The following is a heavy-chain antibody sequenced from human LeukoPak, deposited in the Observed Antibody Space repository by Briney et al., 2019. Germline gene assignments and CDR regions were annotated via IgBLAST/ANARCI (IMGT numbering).Heavy chain of an antibody. CDR1: GGSFSGYY. J-gene: IGHJ5*02. CDR3: ARQGPKYYYGSGRSKFDP. Sequence: SETLSPTCAVYGGSFSGYYWSWIRQPPGKGLEWIGEINHSGSTNYNPSLKSRVTISVDTSKNQFSLKLSSVTAADTAVYYCARQGPKYYYGSGRSKFDPWGQGTLVTVSS. D-gene: IGHD3-10*01. V-gene: IGHV4-34*01. CDR2: INHSGST.